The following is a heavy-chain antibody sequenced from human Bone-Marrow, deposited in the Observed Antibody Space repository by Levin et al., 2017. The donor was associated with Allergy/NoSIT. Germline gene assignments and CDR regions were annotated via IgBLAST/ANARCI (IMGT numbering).Heavy chain of an antibody. CDR1: GYSVSSNSAA. CDR3: ARGIHGDHDFYYGMDV. V-gene: IGHV6-1*01. Sequence: SETLSLTCAISGYSVSSNSAAWNWIRQSPSRGLEWLGRTYYRTKWYNEYALSVKSRITINPDTSKNQFSLQLNSVTPEDTAVYYCARGIHGDHDFYYGMDVWGQGTTVTVSS. J-gene: IGHJ6*02. D-gene: IGHD4-17*01. CDR2: TYYRTKWYN.